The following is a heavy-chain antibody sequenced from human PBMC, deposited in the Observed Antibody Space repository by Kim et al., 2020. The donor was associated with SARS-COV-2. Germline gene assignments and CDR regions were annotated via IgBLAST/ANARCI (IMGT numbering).Heavy chain of an antibody. Sequence: GGSLRLSCAASGFTFSSYGMHWVRQAPGKGLEWVAVISYDGSNKYYADSVKGRFTISRDNSKNTLYLQMNSLRAEDTAVYYCAKDSGTPGAVAGADYDNYGMDVWGRGTAVTVSS. D-gene: IGHD6-19*01. V-gene: IGHV3-30*18. CDR2: ISYDGSNK. J-gene: IGHJ6*02. CDR1: GFTFSSYG. CDR3: AKDSGTPGAVAGADYDNYGMDV.